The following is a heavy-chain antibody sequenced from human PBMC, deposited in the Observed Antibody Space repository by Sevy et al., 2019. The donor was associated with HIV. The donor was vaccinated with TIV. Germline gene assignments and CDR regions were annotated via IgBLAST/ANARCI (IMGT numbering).Heavy chain of an antibody. CDR1: GFTFSSYW. Sequence: GGSLRLSCAASGFTFSSYWMSWVRQAPGKGLEWVANIKQDGSEKYYVDSVKGRFTISRDNAKNSLYLQMNSLRAEDTVVDYGATVPPLTIFWYYYYYGMDVWGQGTTVTVSS. D-gene: IGHD3-9*01. CDR2: IKQDGSEK. J-gene: IGHJ6*02. V-gene: IGHV3-7*01. CDR3: ATVPPLTIFWYYYYYGMDV.